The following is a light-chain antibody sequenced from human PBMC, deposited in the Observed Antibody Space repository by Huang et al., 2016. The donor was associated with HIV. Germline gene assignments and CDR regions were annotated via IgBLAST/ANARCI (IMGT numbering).Light chain of an antibody. V-gene: IGKV3-20*01. CDR3: QHYGGSQWT. CDR1: QSVSTYY. Sequence: EIVLTQSPGTLSLSPGERATLSCRASQSVSTYYLAWFQQKPGQAPRRLIYGTSSRATGTPGRFSGSGSGTDFALTISRLEPEDFAVYYCQHYGGSQWTFGQGTKVEIK. J-gene: IGKJ1*01. CDR2: GTS.